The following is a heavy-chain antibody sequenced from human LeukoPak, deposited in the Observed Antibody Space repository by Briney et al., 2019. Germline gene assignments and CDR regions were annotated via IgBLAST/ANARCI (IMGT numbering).Heavy chain of an antibody. D-gene: IGHD2-2*02. Sequence: IXXVXXXXGQGLEXMXGIIPIFGTASYAQKFQGRVTITADESTSTAYMELSSLRSEDTAVYYCAAYKEYCSSTSCYTDKDYWGQGALVTVSS. J-gene: IGHJ4*02. CDR2: IIPIFGTA. CDR3: AAYKEYCSSTSCYTDKDY. V-gene: IGHV1-69*01.